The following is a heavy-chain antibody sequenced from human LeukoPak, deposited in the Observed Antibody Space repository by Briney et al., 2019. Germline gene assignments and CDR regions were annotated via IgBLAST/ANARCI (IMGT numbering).Heavy chain of an antibody. CDR3: ARFEYGDSNPFHY. V-gene: IGHV4-4*02. D-gene: IGHD4-17*01. CDR2: IYHSGST. J-gene: IGHJ4*02. Sequence: WETRSLTCAVSGGSIRGSNWWSWVRPPPGKGLEWIGEIYHSGSTNYNPSLQSRVTISVDKSKHQFSLKLSSVTSAYTAVYYCARFEYGDSNPFHYWRQATLVTVSS. CDR1: GGSIRGSNW.